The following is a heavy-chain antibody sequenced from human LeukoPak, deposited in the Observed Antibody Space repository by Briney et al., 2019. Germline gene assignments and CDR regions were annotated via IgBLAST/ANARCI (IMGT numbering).Heavy chain of an antibody. Sequence: GRSLRLSCAASGFTFSSYGMHWVRQAPGKGLEWVAVTSYDGSNKYYADSVKGRFTISRDNSKNTLYLQMNSLRAEDTAVYYCAKDGDDYVDYWGQGTLVTVSS. D-gene: IGHD7-27*01. V-gene: IGHV3-30*18. J-gene: IGHJ4*02. CDR3: AKDGDDYVDY. CDR2: TSYDGSNK. CDR1: GFTFSSYG.